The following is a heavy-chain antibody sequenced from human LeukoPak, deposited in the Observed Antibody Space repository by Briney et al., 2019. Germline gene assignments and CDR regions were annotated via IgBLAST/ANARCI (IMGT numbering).Heavy chain of an antibody. Sequence: SGPALAKPTQTLTLTCTFSGFSLSTSGMCVSWVRQPPGKALEWLALIDWDDDKYYSTSLKTRLTISKDTSKNQVVLTMTNMDPVDTATYYCARIPPSDTAMGTYFDYWGQGTLVTVSS. CDR2: IDWDDDK. J-gene: IGHJ4*02. D-gene: IGHD5-18*01. V-gene: IGHV2-70*20. CDR1: GFSLSTSGMC. CDR3: ARIPPSDTAMGTYFDY.